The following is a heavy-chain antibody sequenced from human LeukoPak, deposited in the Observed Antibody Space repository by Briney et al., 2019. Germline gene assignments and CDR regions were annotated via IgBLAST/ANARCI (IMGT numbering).Heavy chain of an antibody. CDR1: GFTFDDYA. CDR2: ISWNSGSI. J-gene: IGHJ4*02. Sequence: GGSLRLSCAASGFTFDDYAMHWVRQAPGKGLEWVSGISWNSGSIGYADSVKGRFTISRDNAKNSLYLQMNSLRAEDMALYYCAKGGCSSTSCLHFDYWGQGTLVTVSS. V-gene: IGHV3-9*03. CDR3: AKGGCSSTSCLHFDY. D-gene: IGHD2-2*01.